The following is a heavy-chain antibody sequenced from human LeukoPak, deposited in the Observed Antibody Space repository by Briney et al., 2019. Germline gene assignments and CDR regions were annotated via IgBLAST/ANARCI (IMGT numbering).Heavy chain of an antibody. D-gene: IGHD3-22*01. CDR1: GYTFTSYY. J-gene: IGHJ5*02. V-gene: IGHV1-46*01. CDR2: INPSGGST. Sequence: ASVKVSSKASGYTFTSYYMHWVRQAPGQGLEWMGIINPSGGSTSYAQKFQGRVTMTRDTSTSTVYMELSSLRSEDTAVYYCARAPSYYDSSGPNWFDPWGQGTLVTVSS. CDR3: ARAPSYYDSSGPNWFDP.